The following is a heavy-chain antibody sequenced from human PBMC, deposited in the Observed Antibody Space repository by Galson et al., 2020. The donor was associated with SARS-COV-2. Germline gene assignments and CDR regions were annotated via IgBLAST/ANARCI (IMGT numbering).Heavy chain of an antibody. D-gene: IGHD3-3*01. CDR1: GFTFTDYS. CDR2: INQGGSEK. CDR3: ARRFGEDS. J-gene: IGHJ4*02. V-gene: IGHV3-7*03. Sequence: GGSLSLSCAASGFTFTDYSMTWVRQAPGKGLEWVVKINQGGSEKYYVDSVKGRFTITRDNAKNSLFLQMNNLRVEDTAIYYCARRFGEDSWCKGTLVTGSS.